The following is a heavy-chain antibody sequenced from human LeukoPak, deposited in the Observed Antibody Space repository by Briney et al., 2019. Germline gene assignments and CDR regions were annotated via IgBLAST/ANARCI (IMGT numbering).Heavy chain of an antibody. Sequence: PSETLSLTCTVSGGSISSYYWSWIRQPPGKGLEWIGDIYYSGSTNYNPSLKSRVTISVDTSKNQFSLKLSSVTAADTAVYYCARVRSRQLPDAFDIWGQGTMVTVSS. J-gene: IGHJ3*02. V-gene: IGHV4-59*01. CDR2: IYYSGST. CDR3: ARVRSRQLPDAFDI. CDR1: GGSISSYY. D-gene: IGHD1-26*01.